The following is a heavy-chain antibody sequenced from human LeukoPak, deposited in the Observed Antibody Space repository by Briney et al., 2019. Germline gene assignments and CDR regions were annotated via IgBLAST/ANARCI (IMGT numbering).Heavy chain of an antibody. D-gene: IGHD2-8*01. V-gene: IGHV3-15*01. J-gene: IGHJ6*03. CDR3: TTDSSNGLCYYCYYYMDV. CDR1: GLTFSNAW. Sequence: GGSLRLSCAAFGLTFSNAWMSWVRQAPGKGLEWVGRIQSKADGGTTDYATFVKGRFTISRDDSKNTLSLQMNSLKTEDTAVYYCTTDSSNGLCYYCYYYMDVWGKGTTVTVSS. CDR2: IQSKADGGTT.